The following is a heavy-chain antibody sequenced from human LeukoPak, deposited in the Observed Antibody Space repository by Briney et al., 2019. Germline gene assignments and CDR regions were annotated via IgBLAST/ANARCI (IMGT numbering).Heavy chain of an antibody. J-gene: IGHJ4*01. D-gene: IGHD2-21*02. V-gene: IGHV3-23*01. Sequence: GGSLRLSCAASGFTFSGYAMNWVRQAPGKGLEWVSAISGGGGTTYYTDSVKGRFTISRDNSKNTLYLQMNSLRAEDTALYFCAKFCGACTHGYCYWIDYWGHGTLVTVSS. CDR1: GFTFSGYA. CDR3: AKFCGACTHGYCYWIDY. CDR2: ISGGGGTT.